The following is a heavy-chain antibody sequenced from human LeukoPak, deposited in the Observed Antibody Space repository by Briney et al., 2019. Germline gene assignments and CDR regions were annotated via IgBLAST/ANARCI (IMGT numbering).Heavy chain of an antibody. CDR2: IWYDGSNK. V-gene: IGHV3-33*01. CDR1: GYTFTSYG. CDR3: ARALSVATEPPYYYYGMDV. J-gene: IGHJ6*02. D-gene: IGHD5-12*01. Sequence: PGGSLTLSCGASGYTFTSYGRRWVRQAPGKGLEWVAGIWYDGSNKYYADSVKGRFTISRDNSKNTLYLQMNSLRAEDTAVYYCARALSVATEPPYYYYGMDVWGQGTTVTVSS.